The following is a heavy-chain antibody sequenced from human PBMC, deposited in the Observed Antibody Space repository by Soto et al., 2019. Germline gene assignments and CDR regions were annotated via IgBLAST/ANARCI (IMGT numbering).Heavy chain of an antibody. CDR3: ARVAVEMATKGAFDI. Sequence: EVQLVESGGGLVQPGGSLRLSCAASGFTFSSYSMNWVRQAPGKGLEWVSYISSSSSTIYYADSVKGRFTISRDNAKNSLYLQMNSLRDEDTAVYYCARVAVEMATKGAFDIWGQGTMVTVSS. V-gene: IGHV3-48*02. D-gene: IGHD5-12*01. CDR2: ISSSSSTI. CDR1: GFTFSSYS. J-gene: IGHJ3*02.